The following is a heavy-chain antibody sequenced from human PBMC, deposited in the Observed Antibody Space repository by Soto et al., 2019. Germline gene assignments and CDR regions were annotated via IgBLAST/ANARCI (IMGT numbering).Heavy chain of an antibody. D-gene: IGHD6-13*01. J-gene: IGHJ4*02. CDR1: GFTFGDYG. V-gene: IGHV3-49*04. CDR2: IKSKAFGGTT. CDR3: ARVGVSSTWAPVY. Sequence: TGGSLRLSCTTSGFTFGDYGMSWVRQAPGKGLEWVGLIKSKAFGGTTEYAASVKGRFIISRDDSKSIAYLQMNSLKTEDTAMYYCARVGVSSTWAPVYWGQGTLVTVSS.